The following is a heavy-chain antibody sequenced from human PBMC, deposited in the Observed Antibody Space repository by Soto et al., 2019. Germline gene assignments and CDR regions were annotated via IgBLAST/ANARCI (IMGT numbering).Heavy chain of an antibody. D-gene: IGHD4-17*01. Sequence: EVQLVESGGGLVQPGGSLRLSCAASGFTFSDQYIDWVRQAPGKGLEWIGRSRNKANSYATEYAAPVKGRFTIARNDSENALFLQMNSLKIDDTAVYYCARASSDYYRKYYYMDVWGKGTTVTVSS. V-gene: IGHV3-72*01. CDR3: ARASSDYYRKYYYMDV. J-gene: IGHJ6*03. CDR2: SRNKANSYAT. CDR1: GFTFSDQY.